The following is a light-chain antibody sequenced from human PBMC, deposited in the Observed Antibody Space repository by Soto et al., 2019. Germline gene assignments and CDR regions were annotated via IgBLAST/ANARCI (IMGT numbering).Light chain of an antibody. CDR1: RSNIGGNS. V-gene: IGLV1-51*01. J-gene: IGLJ1*01. CDR3: GSWDSSLSAYV. Sequence: QSALTQPPSVSAAPGQKATISCSGSRSNIGGNSVSWYQQLPGTAPKLLIYDDNNRPSGIPDRFSGSKSGTSATLGITGFQTGDEADYYCGSWDSSLSAYVFGTGTKVTVL. CDR2: DDN.